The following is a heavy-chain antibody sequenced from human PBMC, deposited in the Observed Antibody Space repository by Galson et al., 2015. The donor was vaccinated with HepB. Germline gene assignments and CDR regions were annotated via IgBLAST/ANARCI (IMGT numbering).Heavy chain of an antibody. J-gene: IGHJ5*02. CDR2: INPNSGGT. D-gene: IGHD2-2*02. CDR3: ARDLVVVPAAIAFDP. CDR1: GYTFTGYY. V-gene: IGHV1-2*02. Sequence: SVTVSCKASGYTFTGYYMHWVRQAPGQGLEWMGWINPNSGGTNYAQKFQGRVTMTRDTSISTAYMELSRLRSDDTAVYYCARDLVVVPAAIAFDPWGQGTLVTVSS.